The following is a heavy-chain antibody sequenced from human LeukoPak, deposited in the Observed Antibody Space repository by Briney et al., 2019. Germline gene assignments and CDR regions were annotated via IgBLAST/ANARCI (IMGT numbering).Heavy chain of an antibody. V-gene: IGHV3-23*01. J-gene: IGHJ4*02. CDR3: AKILSSWYPGFDY. CDR1: GFTFSSYA. CDR2: ISGSGGST. Sequence: PGGSLRLSCAASGFTFSSYAMSWFLQAPGKGLEWVSAISGSGGSTYYADSVKGRFTISRDNSKNTLYLQMNSLRAEDTAVYYCAKILSSWYPGFDYWGQGTLVTVSS. D-gene: IGHD6-13*01.